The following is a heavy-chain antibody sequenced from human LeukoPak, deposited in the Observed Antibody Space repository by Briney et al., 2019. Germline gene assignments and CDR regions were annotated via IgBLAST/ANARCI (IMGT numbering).Heavy chain of an antibody. D-gene: IGHD3-3*01. CDR2: INHSGST. J-gene: IGHJ5*02. V-gene: IGHV4-34*01. CDR1: GGSFSGYY. Sequence: PSETLSLTCAVYGGSFSGYYWSWIRQPPGKGLEWIGEINHSGSTNYNPSLKSRVTILVDTSKNQFSLKLSSVTAADTAVYYCARGGLRFLDPWGQGTLVTVSS. CDR3: ARGGLRFLDP.